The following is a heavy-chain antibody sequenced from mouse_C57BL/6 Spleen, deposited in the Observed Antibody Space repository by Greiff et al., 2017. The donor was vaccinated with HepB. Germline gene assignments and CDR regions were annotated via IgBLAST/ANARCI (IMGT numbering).Heavy chain of an antibody. CDR3: ARYHEGFAY. CDR2: IRNKANGYTT. V-gene: IGHV7-3*01. CDR1: GFTFTDYY. J-gene: IGHJ3*01. Sequence: DVKLVESGGGLVQPGGSLSLSCAASGFTFTDYYMSWVRQPPGKALEWLGFIRNKANGYTTEYSASVKGRFTISRDNSQSILYLQMNALRAEDSATYYCARYHEGFAYWGQGTLVTVSA.